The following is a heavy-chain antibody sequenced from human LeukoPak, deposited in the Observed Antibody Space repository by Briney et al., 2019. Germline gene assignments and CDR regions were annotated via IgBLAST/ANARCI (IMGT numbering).Heavy chain of an antibody. CDR1: GFTFDDYA. J-gene: IGHJ4*02. V-gene: IGHV3-9*01. Sequence: GGSLRLSCAASGFTFDDYAMHWVRQAPGKGLEWVSGISWNSGSIGYADSVKGRFTISRDNSMNTLYLQMSSLRAEDTAIYYCAKDICGGNCYPHGGYWGQGTLVTVSS. CDR2: ISWNSGSI. CDR3: AKDICGGNCYPHGGY. D-gene: IGHD2-21*01.